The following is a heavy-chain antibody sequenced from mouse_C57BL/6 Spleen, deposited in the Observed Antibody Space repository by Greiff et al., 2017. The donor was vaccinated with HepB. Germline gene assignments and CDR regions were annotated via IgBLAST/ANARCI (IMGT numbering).Heavy chain of an antibody. V-gene: IGHV1-7*01. CDR3: AREGIYYDYDGGGPWFAY. Sequence: QVQLKESGAELAKPGASVKLSCKASGYTFTSYWMHWVKQRPGQGLEWIGYINPSSGYTKYNQKFKDKATLTADKSSSTAYMQLSSLTYEDSAVYYCAREGIYYDYDGGGPWFAYWGQGTLVTVSA. CDR1: GYTFTSYW. D-gene: IGHD2-4*01. J-gene: IGHJ3*01. CDR2: INPSSGYT.